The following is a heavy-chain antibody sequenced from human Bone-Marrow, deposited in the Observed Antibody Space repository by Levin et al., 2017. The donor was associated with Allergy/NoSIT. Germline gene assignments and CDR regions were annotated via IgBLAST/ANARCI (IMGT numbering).Heavy chain of an antibody. CDR3: ARGPKKLNWFDP. V-gene: IGHV1-8*01. J-gene: IGHJ5*02. CDR1: GYTFTSYD. Sequence: ASVKVSCKASGYTFTSYDINWVRQATGQGLEWMGWMNPNSGNTGYAQKFQGRVTMTRNTSISTAYMELSSLRSEDTAVYYCARGPKKLNWFDPWGQGTLVTVSS. D-gene: IGHD5-24*01. CDR2: MNPNSGNT.